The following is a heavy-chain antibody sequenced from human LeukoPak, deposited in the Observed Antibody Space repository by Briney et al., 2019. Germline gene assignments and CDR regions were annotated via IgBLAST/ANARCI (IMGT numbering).Heavy chain of an antibody. V-gene: IGHV3-23*01. J-gene: IGHJ5*02. D-gene: IGHD2-2*01. CDR2: ISGSGGST. CDR3: TKGPLGQLLYNWFDP. Sequence: GGSLRLSCAASGFTFSSYAMSWVRQAPGKGLEWVSAISGSGGSTYYADSVKGRFTISRDNSKNTLYLQMNSLRAEDTAVYYCTKGPLGQLLYNWFDPWGQGTLVTVSS. CDR1: GFTFSSYA.